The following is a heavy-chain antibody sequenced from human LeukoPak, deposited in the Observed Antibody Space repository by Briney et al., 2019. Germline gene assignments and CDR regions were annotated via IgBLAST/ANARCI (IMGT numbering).Heavy chain of an antibody. D-gene: IGHD4-23*01. CDR1: GYTFNSAG. CDR3: ARTSNSYYYSYYIDV. J-gene: IGHJ6*03. CDR2: INAYNDNT. V-gene: IGHV1-18*01. Sequence: ASVKVSCKASGYTFNSAGISWVRQAPGHGLEWMGWINAYNDNTKYAEKRQGRVTMTTDTSTSTAYMELRSLRSDDTAVYYCARTSNSYYYSYYIDVWGKGTTVTVSS.